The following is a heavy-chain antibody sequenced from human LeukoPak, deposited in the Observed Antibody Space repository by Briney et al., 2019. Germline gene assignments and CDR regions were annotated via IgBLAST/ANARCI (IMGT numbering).Heavy chain of an antibody. CDR2: IYTRGST. J-gene: IGHJ3*02. V-gene: IGHV4-4*07. D-gene: IGHD3-10*01. Sequence: PSETLSLPCTVSGGSISSYYWSWIRQPAGKGLEWIGRIYTRGSTNYNPSLKSRVTMSVDTSKNQFSLKLSSVTAADTAVYYCARAPSDLWFGELPRSDAFDIWGQGTMVTVSS. CDR1: GGSISSYY. CDR3: ARAPSDLWFGELPRSDAFDI.